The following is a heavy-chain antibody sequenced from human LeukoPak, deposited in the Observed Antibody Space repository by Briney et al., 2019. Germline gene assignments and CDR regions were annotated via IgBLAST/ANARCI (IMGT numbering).Heavy chain of an antibody. CDR3: ATVNSRYCSSTSCYTLDFDY. CDR2: FDPEDGET. J-gene: IGHJ4*02. V-gene: IGHV1-24*01. D-gene: IGHD2-2*02. CDR1: GYTLTELS. Sequence: ASVKVSCKVSGYTLTELSMHWVRQAPGKGLEWMGGFDPEDGETIYAQKFQGRVTMTEDTSTDTAYMELSSLRSEDTAVYYCATVNSRYCSSTSCYTLDFDYWGQGTLVTVSS.